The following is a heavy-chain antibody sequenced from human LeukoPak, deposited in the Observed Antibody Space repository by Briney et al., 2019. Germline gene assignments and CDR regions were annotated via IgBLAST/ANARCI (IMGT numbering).Heavy chain of an antibody. D-gene: IGHD3-3*01. J-gene: IGHJ4*02. CDR2: ITSSSSYT. CDR1: GFTFSDYY. Sequence: GGSLRLSCAASGFTFSDYYMTWIRQAPGKGLEWVSYITSSSSYTNYADSVKGRLTISRDNAKKSLYLQMNSLRVEDTAVYYCASGYYSDWGQGTLVTVSS. V-gene: IGHV3-11*03. CDR3: ASGYYSD.